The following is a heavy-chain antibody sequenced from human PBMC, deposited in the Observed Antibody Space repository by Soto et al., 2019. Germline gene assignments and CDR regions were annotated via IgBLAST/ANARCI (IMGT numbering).Heavy chain of an antibody. D-gene: IGHD3-16*01. V-gene: IGHV3-30*18. J-gene: IGHJ4*02. CDR3: AKDRVESGLGEVDY. CDR2: ISYDGSQK. Sequence: GSLRLSCAASGFTFSSYGMHWVRQAPGKGQEWVAIISYDGSQKYYGDSVKGRFTIPRDNSMNTLFLQMNSLRAEDTAVYYCAKDRVESGLGEVDYWGQGTLVTVSS. CDR1: GFTFSSYG.